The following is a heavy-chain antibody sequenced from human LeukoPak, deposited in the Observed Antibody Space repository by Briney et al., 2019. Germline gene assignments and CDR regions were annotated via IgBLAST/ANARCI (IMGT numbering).Heavy chain of an antibody. CDR1: GFTFSNYA. CDR2: ISHSGSI. J-gene: IGHJ3*02. Sequence: GGSLRLSCAASGFTFSNYAMNWVRQAPGKGLEWVSSISHSGSISYADSVKGPFTISRDNSKNTLYLQMSSLRAEDTAIYYCAKELTERWLIDAFDIWGQGTVVTVSS. CDR3: AKELTERWLIDAFDI. V-gene: IGHV3-23*01. D-gene: IGHD6-19*01.